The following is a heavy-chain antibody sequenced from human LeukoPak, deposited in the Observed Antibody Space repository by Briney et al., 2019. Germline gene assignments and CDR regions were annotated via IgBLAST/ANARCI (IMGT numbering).Heavy chain of an antibody. J-gene: IGHJ4*02. V-gene: IGHV3-48*03. Sequence: GGSLRLSCAASGFTFSSYEMNWVRQAPGKGLEWVSYISSSGSTIYYADSVKGRFAISRDNAKNSLYLQMNSLRAEDTALYYCTSTGILGATTGVGLFDYRGQGTLVTVSS. CDR2: ISSSGSTI. D-gene: IGHD1-26*01. CDR1: GFTFSSYE. CDR3: TSTGILGATTGVGLFDY.